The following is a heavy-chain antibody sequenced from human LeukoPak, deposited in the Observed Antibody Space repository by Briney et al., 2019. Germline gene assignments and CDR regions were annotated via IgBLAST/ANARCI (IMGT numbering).Heavy chain of an antibody. D-gene: IGHD2-2*01. CDR1: GDSVSSNSVT. CDR3: ARRLTQYDCFDP. Sequence: SQTLSLTCAFSGDSVSSNSVTWNWIRQSPSRGLEWLGWTYYRSRWYNDYAVSVRGRITVNPDTSKNQFSLHLNSVTPEDTAVYYCARRLTQYDCFDPWGQGILVTVSS. V-gene: IGHV6-1*01. J-gene: IGHJ5*02. CDR2: TYYRSRWYN.